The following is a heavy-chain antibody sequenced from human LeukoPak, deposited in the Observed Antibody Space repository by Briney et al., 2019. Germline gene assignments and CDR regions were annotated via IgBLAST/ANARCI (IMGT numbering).Heavy chain of an antibody. V-gene: IGHV4-39*07. CDR3: ARITSAFCDQ. CDR1: GGSISSGSYY. Sequence: SETLSLTCTVSGGSISSGSYYWGWIRQPPGKGLGWIGSIYYSGTTYYNPSLKSRVTISLDTSKNQFSLKLSSVTAADTAVYYCARITSAFCDQWGQGILVTVSS. CDR2: IYYSGTT. D-gene: IGHD3-10*01. J-gene: IGHJ4*02.